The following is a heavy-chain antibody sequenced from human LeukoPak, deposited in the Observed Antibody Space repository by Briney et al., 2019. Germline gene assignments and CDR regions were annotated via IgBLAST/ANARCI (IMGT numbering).Heavy chain of an antibody. CDR3: ARDLTGGEYFDS. CDR1: GFTFSGYK. J-gene: IGHJ4*02. Sequence: PGGSLRLSCEASGFTFSGYKMTWVRQAPGKGLEWVASISPSSSYIYYGDSVKGRVTVSRDNAKSSLFLQMSSLRADDTAVYYCARDLTGGEYFDSWGQGALVSVSS. D-gene: IGHD3-16*01. V-gene: IGHV3-21*06. CDR2: ISPSSSYI.